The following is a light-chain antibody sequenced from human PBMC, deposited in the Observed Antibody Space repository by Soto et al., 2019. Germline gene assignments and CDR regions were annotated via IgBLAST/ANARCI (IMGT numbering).Light chain of an antibody. CDR3: AAWDDSLTGYV. J-gene: IGLJ1*01. V-gene: IGLV1-44*01. CDR2: SNN. Sequence: QSVLTQPPSASVTPGQSVTISCSGSSSNIGSNTVNWYQQLPGTAPKLLIYSNNQRPSGVPDRFSGSKSGTSASLAISGLQSEDEADYYCAAWDDSLTGYVFGTGTKVTVL. CDR1: SSNIGSNT.